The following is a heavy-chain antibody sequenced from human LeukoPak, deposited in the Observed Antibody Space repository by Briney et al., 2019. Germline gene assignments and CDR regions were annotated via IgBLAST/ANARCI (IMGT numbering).Heavy chain of an antibody. CDR3: ARPFCSGDNCHSYFDH. J-gene: IGHJ4*02. CDR1: GYTFTNYT. V-gene: IGHV7-4-1*02. CDR2: INPNTANP. Sequence: ASVKVSCKASGYTFTNYTMNWVRQAPGQGLEWMGWINPNTANPTYAQGFTGRFVFSVDPSVTTAYLQISRLKAEDTAVYYCARPFCSGDNCHSYFDHWGQGTLVTVSS. D-gene: IGHD2-15*01.